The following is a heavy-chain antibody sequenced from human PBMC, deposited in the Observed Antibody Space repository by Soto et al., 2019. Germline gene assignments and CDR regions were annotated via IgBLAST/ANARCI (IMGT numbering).Heavy chain of an antibody. D-gene: IGHD2-15*01. CDR2: IIPILGIA. J-gene: IGHJ6*02. CDR3: ARGGTPRGMDV. CDR1: GGTFNSYT. Sequence: QVQLVQSGAEVKKPGSSVKVSCKASGGTFNSYTISWVRQAPGQGLEWMGRIIPILGIANYAQKFQGRVKSTADKSTSTAYMELSSLRSEDTAVYYCARGGTPRGMDVWGQGTTVTVSS. V-gene: IGHV1-69*02.